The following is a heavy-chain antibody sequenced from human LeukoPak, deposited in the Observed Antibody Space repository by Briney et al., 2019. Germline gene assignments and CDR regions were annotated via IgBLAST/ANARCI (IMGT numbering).Heavy chain of an antibody. CDR2: ISGSGGST. V-gene: IGHV3-23*01. Sequence: GGSLRLSCAASGFTFSSYAMSWVRQAPGKGLEWVSAISGSGGSTYYADSVKGRFTISRDNSKNTLYLQMNSLRAEDTAVYYCAKVPRYYDSSGYWDYWGQGTLVTVSS. J-gene: IGHJ4*02. D-gene: IGHD3-22*01. CDR3: AKVPRYYDSSGYWDY. CDR1: GFTFSSYA.